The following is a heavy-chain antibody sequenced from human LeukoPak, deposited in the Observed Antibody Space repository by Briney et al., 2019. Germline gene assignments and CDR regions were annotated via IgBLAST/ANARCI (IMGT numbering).Heavy chain of an antibody. CDR2: IKSKTDGGTT. V-gene: IGHV3-15*01. Sequence: GGSLRLSCAASGFTFSNAWMSWVRQAPGKGLEWVGRIKSKTDGGTTDYAAPVKGRFTISRDDSKNTLYLQMNSLKTEDTAVYYCTTRALIVVVSQIFDYWGQGTLVTVSS. CDR1: GFTFSNAW. J-gene: IGHJ4*02. CDR3: TTRALIVVVSQIFDY. D-gene: IGHD2-21*01.